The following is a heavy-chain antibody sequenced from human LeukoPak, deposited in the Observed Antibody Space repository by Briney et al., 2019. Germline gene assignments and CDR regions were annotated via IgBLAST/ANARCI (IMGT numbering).Heavy chain of an antibody. CDR1: GGSISSGGYS. J-gene: IGHJ4*02. Sequence: SETLSLTCAVSGGSISSGGYSWSWIRQPPGKGLDWIGYIYYSGSTYYNPSLKSRITISVDTSQNQFSLKLSSVTAADTAVYYCATDFWSGTNIIDYWGQGTLVTVSS. CDR3: ATDFWSGTNIIDY. CDR2: IYYSGST. V-gene: IGHV4-30-4*07. D-gene: IGHD3-3*01.